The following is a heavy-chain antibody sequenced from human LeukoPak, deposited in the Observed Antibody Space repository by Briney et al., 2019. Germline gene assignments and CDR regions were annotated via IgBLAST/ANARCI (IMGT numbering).Heavy chain of an antibody. J-gene: IGHJ5*02. CDR2: INHSGST. CDR1: GGSFSGYY. D-gene: IGHD3-3*01. Sequence: PSETLSLTCAVYGGSFSGYYWSWIRQPPGKGLEWIGEINHSGSTNYNPSLKSRVTISVDTSKNQFSLKLSSVTAADTAVYYCARGYMSELRFLEWLPRETNWFDPWGQGTLVTVSS. CDR3: ARGYMSELRFLEWLPRETNWFDP. V-gene: IGHV4-34*01.